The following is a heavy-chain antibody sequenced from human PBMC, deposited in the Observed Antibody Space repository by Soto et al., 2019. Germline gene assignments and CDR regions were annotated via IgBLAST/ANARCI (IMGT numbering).Heavy chain of an antibody. CDR2: ISCSGLTT. V-gene: IGHV3-23*01. Sequence: GGSLRLSCAASGSTFSSYAMSWVRQAPGKGLEWVSIISCSGLTTYYADSVKGRFTISRDNAKNTLYVQMNSLRAEDTAIYYCAKDTRVIAVAGDLDYWGQGTLVTVSS. CDR3: AKDTRVIAVAGDLDY. D-gene: IGHD6-19*01. J-gene: IGHJ4*03. CDR1: GSTFSSYA.